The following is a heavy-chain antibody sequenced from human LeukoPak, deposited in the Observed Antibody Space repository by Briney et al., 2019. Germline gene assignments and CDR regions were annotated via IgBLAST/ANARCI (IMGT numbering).Heavy chain of an antibody. V-gene: IGHV3-23*01. D-gene: IGHD3-3*01. CDR3: AKDEPITIFGVVIYFDY. J-gene: IGHJ4*02. Sequence: GGSLRLSCAASGFTFSSYAMSWVRQAPGKGLEWVSAISGSGGSTYYADSVKGRFTISRDNSKNTLYLQMNSLRAEDTAVYYCAKDEPITIFGVVIYFDYWGQGTLVTVSS. CDR2: ISGSGGST. CDR1: GFTFSSYA.